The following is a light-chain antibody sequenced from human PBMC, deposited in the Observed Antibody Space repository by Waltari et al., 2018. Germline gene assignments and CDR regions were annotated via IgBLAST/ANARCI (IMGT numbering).Light chain of an antibody. V-gene: IGKV3-20*01. CDR3: QQYGSSPWT. CDR1: QSVSSSY. Sequence: DIVLTQSPGTLSLSPGERATLSCRASQSVSSSYLAWYQQKPGQAPRLLIYGASSRATGITDRFSGSGSGTDFTLTISRLEPEDFAVYYCQQYGSSPWTFGQGTKVEIK. CDR2: GAS. J-gene: IGKJ1*01.